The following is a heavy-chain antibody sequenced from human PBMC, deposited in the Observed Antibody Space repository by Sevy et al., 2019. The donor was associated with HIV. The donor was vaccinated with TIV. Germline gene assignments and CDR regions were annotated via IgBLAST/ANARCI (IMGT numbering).Heavy chain of an antibody. Sequence: SETLALTCAVHDGSFSGYYWNWIRQLPGKGLEWIGEINESGITYYNPSLKSRVTISVDTSKKQFSLKLTSVTAADTAVYFCARSPPVVVVPGVPCWFDPWGQGTLVTVSS. CDR2: INESGIT. J-gene: IGHJ5*02. CDR1: DGSFSGYY. D-gene: IGHD2-2*01. V-gene: IGHV4-34*01. CDR3: ARSPPVVVVPGVPCWFDP.